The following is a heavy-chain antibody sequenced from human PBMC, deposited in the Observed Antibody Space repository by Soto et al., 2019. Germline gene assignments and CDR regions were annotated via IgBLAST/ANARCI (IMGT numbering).Heavy chain of an antibody. J-gene: IGHJ6*03. CDR3: ARAIQLWSQKYYYYYMDV. CDR2: ISSSSSTI. V-gene: IGHV3-48*01. Sequence: GGSLRLSCAASGFTFSSYSMNWVRQAPWKGLEWVSYISSSSSTIYYADSVKGRFTISRDNAKNSLYLQMNSLRAEDTAVYYCARAIQLWSQKYYYYYMDVWGKGTTVTVYS. D-gene: IGHD5-18*01. CDR1: GFTFSSYS.